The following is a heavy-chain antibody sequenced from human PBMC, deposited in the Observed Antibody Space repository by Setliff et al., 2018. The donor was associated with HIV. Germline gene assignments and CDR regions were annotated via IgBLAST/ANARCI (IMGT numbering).Heavy chain of an antibody. D-gene: IGHD6-19*01. CDR3: AKDKGSSGWSA. CDR2: INPDGSET. Sequence: GGSLRLSCTASGIIFSNNWMHWVRQVPGKGLVWVSTINPDGSETSHADSVKGRFTISRDNAKNTLYLQMNSLRAEDTAVYYCAKDKGSSGWSAWGQGTLVTVSS. V-gene: IGHV3-74*01. CDR1: GIIFSNNW. J-gene: IGHJ5*02.